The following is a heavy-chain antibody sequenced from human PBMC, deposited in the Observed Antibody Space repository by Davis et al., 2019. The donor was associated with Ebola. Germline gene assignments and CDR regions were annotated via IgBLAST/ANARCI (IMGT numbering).Heavy chain of an antibody. Sequence: PGGSLRLSCGASGFNFSSYSMNWVRQAPGKGLEWVSSISSSRSYIYYADSVRGRFTISRDNAKNSLYLQMNSVGAEDTAVYYCAREDPTFLDYYYIDVWGKGTTVTVSS. V-gene: IGHV3-21*01. J-gene: IGHJ6*03. CDR2: ISSSRSYI. CDR1: GFNFSSYS. CDR3: AREDPTFLDYYYIDV.